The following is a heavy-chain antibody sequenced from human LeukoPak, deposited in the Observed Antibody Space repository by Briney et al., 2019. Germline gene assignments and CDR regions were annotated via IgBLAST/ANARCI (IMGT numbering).Heavy chain of an antibody. CDR1: GFTFSSYA. Sequence: GGSLRLSCAASGFTFSSYAMHWVRQAPGKGLEWVAVTSSDLNVKLYADSVKGRFTISRDNSRSTLYLQMNSLRPEDTAIYYCAGEGYYGSGSPPSLYFDYWGQGTLVTVSS. V-gene: IGHV3-30-3*01. D-gene: IGHD3-10*01. CDR3: AGEGYYGSGSPPSLYFDY. CDR2: TSSDLNVK. J-gene: IGHJ4*02.